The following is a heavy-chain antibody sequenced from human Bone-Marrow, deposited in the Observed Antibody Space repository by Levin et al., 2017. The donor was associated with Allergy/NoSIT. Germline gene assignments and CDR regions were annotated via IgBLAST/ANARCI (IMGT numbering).Heavy chain of an antibody. Sequence: SETLSLTCAVSGGSISSGGYAWNWIRQSPGKGLEWVGYIYYAGSVYYNPSLESRLTISIDGSKNQFSLKLDSVTAADTAVYYCVRGQSAHYRDSAFEIWGQGTVVTVS. J-gene: IGHJ3*02. V-gene: IGHV4-30-2*06. D-gene: IGHD3-3*01. CDR1: GGSISSGGYA. CDR3: VRGQSAHYRDSAFEI. CDR2: IYYAGSV.